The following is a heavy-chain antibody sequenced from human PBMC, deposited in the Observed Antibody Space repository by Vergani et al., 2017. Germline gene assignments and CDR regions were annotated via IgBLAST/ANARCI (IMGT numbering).Heavy chain of an antibody. J-gene: IGHJ6*02. V-gene: IGHV3-11*01. CDR2: ISSSGSTI. CDR3: ARVPLPHRYYYYGMDV. CDR1: GFTFSDYY. Sequence: VQLLESGGGLVQPGGSLRLSCAASGFTFSDYYMSWIRQAPGKGLEWVSYISSSGSTIYYADSVKGRFTISRDNAKNSLYLQMNSLRAEDTAVYYCARVPLPHRYYYYGMDVWGQGTTVTVAS.